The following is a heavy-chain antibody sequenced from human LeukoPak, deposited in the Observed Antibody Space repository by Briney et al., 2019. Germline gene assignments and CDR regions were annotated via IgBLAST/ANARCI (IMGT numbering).Heavy chain of an antibody. V-gene: IGHV3-7*01. CDR1: GFIFSSYW. CDR2: IKQDGSEK. Sequence: QPGGSLRLSCAASGFIFSSYWMSWVRQAPGKGLEWVANIKQDGSEKYYVDSVKGRFTIPRDNAKNSLYLQMNSLRAEDTAVYYCARSGLTRYYYYMDVWGKGTTVTVSS. J-gene: IGHJ6*03. CDR3: ARSGLTRYYYYMDV. D-gene: IGHD4/OR15-4a*01.